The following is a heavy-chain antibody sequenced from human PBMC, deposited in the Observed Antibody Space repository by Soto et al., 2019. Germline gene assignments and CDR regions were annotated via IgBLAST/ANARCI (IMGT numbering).Heavy chain of an antibody. CDR2: ISSSSSYI. D-gene: IGHD3-3*01. J-gene: IGHJ6*03. V-gene: IGHV3-21*01. CDR1: GFTFSSYS. Sequence: GGSLRLSCAASGFTFSSYSMNWVRQAPGKGLEWVSSISSSSSYIYYADSVKGRFTISRDNAKNSLYLQMNSLRAEDTAVYYCARVGSTIFGVVMIPYPPFYYMDVWGKGTTVTVSS. CDR3: ARVGSTIFGVVMIPYPPFYYMDV.